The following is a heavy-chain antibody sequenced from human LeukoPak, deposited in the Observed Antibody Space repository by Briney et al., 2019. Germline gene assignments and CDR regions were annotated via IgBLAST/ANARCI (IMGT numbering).Heavy chain of an antibody. CDR2: IKEDGRKI. V-gene: IGHV3-7*01. CDR1: GFTFSDYY. CDR3: ARDTSGLFDY. J-gene: IGHJ4*02. Sequence: GGSLRLSCAASGFTFSDYYMSWIRQAPGKGLEWVANIKEDGRKISYMDSVKGRFTISRDNAKNSLYLQMNSLRAEDTAVYYCARDTSGLFDYWGQGTLVTVSS.